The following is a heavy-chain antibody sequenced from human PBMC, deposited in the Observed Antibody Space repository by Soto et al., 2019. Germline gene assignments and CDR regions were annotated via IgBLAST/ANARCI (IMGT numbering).Heavy chain of an antibody. CDR1: GDSVSSNSAA. CDR2: TYYRSKWYN. J-gene: IGHJ4*02. D-gene: IGHD5-12*01. V-gene: IGHV6-1*01. Sequence: PSQTRSHTCGISGDSVSSNSAAWAWIRQSPSRGLEWLGRTYYRSKWYNNYAVSVKSRITINPDTSKNQFSLQLNSVTPGDTAVYYCARDRLGDGYNDYWGQGPLVTVS. CDR3: ARDRLGDGYNDY.